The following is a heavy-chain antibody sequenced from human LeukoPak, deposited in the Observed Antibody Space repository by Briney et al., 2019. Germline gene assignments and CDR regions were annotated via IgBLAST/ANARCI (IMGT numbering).Heavy chain of an antibody. J-gene: IGHJ6*02. CDR1: GYTFTSYG. CDR2: ISAYNGNT. CDR3: ARDGPGIAVAVTYYYYYGMDV. V-gene: IGHV1-18*01. D-gene: IGHD6-19*01. Sequence: ASVKVSCKASGYTFTSYGISWVRQAPGQGLEWMGWISAYNGNTNYAQELQGRVTMTTDTSTSTAYMELRSLRSDDTAVYYCARDGPGIAVAVTYYYYYGMDVWGQGTTVTVSS.